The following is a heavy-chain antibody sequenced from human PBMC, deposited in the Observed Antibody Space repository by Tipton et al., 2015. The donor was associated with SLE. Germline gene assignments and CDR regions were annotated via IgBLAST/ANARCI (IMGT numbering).Heavy chain of an antibody. D-gene: IGHD2-15*01. CDR3: ARASYCSGGSCYPHYFDY. CDR2: ISAYNGNT. J-gene: IGHJ4*02. Sequence: QSGPEVKKPGASVKVSCKASGYTFTSYGISWVRQAPGQGLEWMGWISAYNGNTNCAQKLQGRVTMTTDTSTSTAYMELRSLRSDDTAVYYCARASYCSGGSCYPHYFDYWGQGTLVTVSS. V-gene: IGHV1-18*01. CDR1: GYTFTSYG.